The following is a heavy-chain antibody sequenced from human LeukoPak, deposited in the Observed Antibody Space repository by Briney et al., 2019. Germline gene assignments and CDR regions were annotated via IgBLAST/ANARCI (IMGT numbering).Heavy chain of an antibody. CDR1: GGSISSSSYY. J-gene: IGHJ5*02. CDR3: ARDGTTPLRSYNWFDP. Sequence: SEPLSLTCTVSGGSISSSSYYWGWIRQPPGKGLEWIGSIYYSGSTYYNPSLTSRVTISVDTSKNQFSLKLSSVTAADTAVYYCARDGTTPLRSYNWFDPWGQGTLVTVSS. CDR2: IYYSGST. D-gene: IGHD1-7*01. V-gene: IGHV4-39*07.